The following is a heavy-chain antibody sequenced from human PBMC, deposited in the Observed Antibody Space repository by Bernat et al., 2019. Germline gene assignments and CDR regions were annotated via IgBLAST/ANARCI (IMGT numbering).Heavy chain of an antibody. CDR2: IIISSDYI. D-gene: IGHD5-18*01. Sequence: EVQLVESGGGLFKPGGSLRLSCAASGFTFISYIINWVLQAPGKGLELFSSIIISSDYIYYADSMKGRFTISRDDARKSLYLLMSSLRAEDTAVYYCARGGGGYTYGGFDPWGQGTLVTVYS. V-gene: IGHV3-21*01. CDR1: GFTFISYI. J-gene: IGHJ5*02. CDR3: ARGGGGYTYGGFDP.